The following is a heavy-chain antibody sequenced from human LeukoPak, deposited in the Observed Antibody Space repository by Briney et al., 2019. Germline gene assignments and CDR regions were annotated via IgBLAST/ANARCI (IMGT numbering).Heavy chain of an antibody. CDR1: GFSFDDYG. CDR3: ARGGPGYCSSTSCTEAY. CDR2: INWNGDDT. V-gene: IGHV3-20*04. D-gene: IGHD2-2*01. Sequence: PGGSLRLSCVGFGFSFDDYGMSWVRQAPGKGLEWVSGINWNGDDTGYADSVRGRFTISRDNVKSTLYLQMNNLRAEDTALYYCARGGPGYCSSTSCTEAYWGLGTLVTVSS. J-gene: IGHJ4*02.